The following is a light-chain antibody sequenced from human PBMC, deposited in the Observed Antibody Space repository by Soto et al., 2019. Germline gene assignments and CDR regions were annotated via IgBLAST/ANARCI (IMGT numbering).Light chain of an antibody. Sequence: QSALTQPASVSGSPGQSITISCTGTRSDVGGYNYVSWYQQHPDKAPKLMIYEVSNRPSGVSNRFSGSKSGNTASLTISGLQAEDEADYYCSSYTSSSTLLFGGGTQLTVL. J-gene: IGLJ7*01. V-gene: IGLV2-14*01. CDR3: SSYTSSSTLL. CDR1: RSDVGGYNY. CDR2: EVS.